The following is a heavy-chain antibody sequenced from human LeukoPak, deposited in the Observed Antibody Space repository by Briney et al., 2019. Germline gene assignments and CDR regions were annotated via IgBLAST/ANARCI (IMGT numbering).Heavy chain of an antibody. CDR3: AKDDGPYSLTPYSVGLLDY. CDR2: ISKAGTYE. CDR1: GYTFSNFA. Sequence: SGGSLRLSCEVSGYTFSNFAVNWVRQAPGKGLEWVAVISKAGTYEHFSDSVKDRFTISRDDSKNTVYLQMNSLRSEDTAVYYCAKDDGPYSLTPYSVGLLDYWGPGTLVTVSS. D-gene: IGHD4-11*01. V-gene: IGHV3-30*18. J-gene: IGHJ4*02.